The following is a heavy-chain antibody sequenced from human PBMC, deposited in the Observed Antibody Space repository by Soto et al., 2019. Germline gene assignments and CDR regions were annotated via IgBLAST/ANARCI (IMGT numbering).Heavy chain of an antibody. D-gene: IGHD3-9*01. CDR3: GRLEGLATISYYFDY. CDR1: GGSVSSSSSY. Sequence: PETLSLTCPVSGGSVSSSSSYWGWVRQPPGKGLEWIGSVYYSGSTYYNPSLESRVTISVDKSKNQFSLKLMSLSAADTAVYYCGRLEGLATISYYFDYWGQGALVTVSS. CDR2: VYYSGST. V-gene: IGHV4-39*01. J-gene: IGHJ4*02.